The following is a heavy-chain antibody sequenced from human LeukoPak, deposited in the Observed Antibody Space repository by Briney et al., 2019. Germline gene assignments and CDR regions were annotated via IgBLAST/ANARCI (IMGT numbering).Heavy chain of an antibody. CDR2: IHYSGST. V-gene: IGHV4-59*08. D-gene: IGHD3-22*01. CDR1: GGSISSYY. Sequence: SETLSLTCTVSGGSISSYYWSWIRLPPGKGLEWIGYIHYSGSTNYNPSLKSRVTISVDTSKNQFSLKLSSVTAADTAVYYCATQGYFDSSGYYYFAVDYWGQGTLVTVSS. CDR3: ATQGYFDSSGYYYFAVDY. J-gene: IGHJ4*02.